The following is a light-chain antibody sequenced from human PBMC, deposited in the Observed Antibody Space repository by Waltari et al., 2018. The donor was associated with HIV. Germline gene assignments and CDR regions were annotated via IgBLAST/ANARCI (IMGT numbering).Light chain of an antibody. CDR3: YSIDSSGNHRV. V-gene: IGLV3-10*01. Sequence: SYELTQPPSVSVSPGQTARITCPGDALPKKYAYWYQQKSGHAPVLVIYEDSKRPAGIPERFSGSSSGTMATLTISGAQVEDEADYYCYSIDSSGNHRVFGGGTKLTVL. J-gene: IGLJ2*01. CDR1: ALPKKY. CDR2: EDS.